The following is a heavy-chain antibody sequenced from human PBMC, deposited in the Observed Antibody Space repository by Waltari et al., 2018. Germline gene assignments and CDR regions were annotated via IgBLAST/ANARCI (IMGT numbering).Heavy chain of an antibody. D-gene: IGHD5-12*01. J-gene: IGHJ4*01. CDR3: ARGWLRCMDY. CDR2: FNPSFGTS. Sequence: QLQLVQSVAEVKTPGSSLKVSCQASGCTFSSYAISWVRQAAGQGLGLMGWFNPSFGTSNYAQKFQGRVTIATDESKSTAYMGLSSVAAEATAVCDCARGWLRCMDYWGQGTLVTVSS. CDR1: GCTFSSYA. V-gene: IGHV1-69*05.